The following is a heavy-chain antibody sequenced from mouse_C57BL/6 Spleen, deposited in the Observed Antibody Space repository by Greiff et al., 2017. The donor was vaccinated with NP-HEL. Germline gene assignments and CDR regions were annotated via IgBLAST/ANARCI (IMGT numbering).Heavy chain of an antibody. V-gene: IGHV1-52*01. CDR2: IDPSDSET. CDR3: ARSATGTGGYFDC. J-gene: IGHJ2*01. CDR1: GYTFTSYW. D-gene: IGHD4-1*02. Sequence: QVQLQQPGAELVRPGSSVKLSCKASGYTFTSYWMHWVKQRPIQGLEWIGNIDPSDSETHYNQKFKDKATLTVDKSSSTAYMQLSSLTSEDSAVYYCARSATGTGGYFDCWGQGTTLTVSS.